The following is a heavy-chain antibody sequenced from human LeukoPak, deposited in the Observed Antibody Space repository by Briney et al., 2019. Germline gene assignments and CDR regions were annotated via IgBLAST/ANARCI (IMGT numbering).Heavy chain of an antibody. Sequence: SDTLSLICSLSGGFISIYYAIWTRQPPGKRLEWIGYIYYRWSTNRNPPLKSRVTISVGTSKNQFSLKLSSFTAADRAVYYCATSNYRLGEYYYYGMGVWGQGTTVTVSS. J-gene: IGHJ6*02. CDR2: IYYRWST. CDR1: GGFISIYY. V-gene: IGHV4-59*07. D-gene: IGHD3-16*01. CDR3: ATSNYRLGEYYYYGMGV.